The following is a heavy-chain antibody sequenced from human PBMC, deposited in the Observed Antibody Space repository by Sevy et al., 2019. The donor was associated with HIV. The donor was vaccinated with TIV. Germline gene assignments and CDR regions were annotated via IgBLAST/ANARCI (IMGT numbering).Heavy chain of an antibody. D-gene: IGHD6-19*01. Sequence: GGSLRLSCAASGFTFSSYWMHWVRQAPGKGLVWVSRINSDGTNTNYADSGKGRFTISRDNAKNTLYLQMNSLRAEDTAVYYCARVAAGMGQQIDYWGQGTLVTVSS. CDR1: GFTFSSYW. J-gene: IGHJ4*02. CDR2: INSDGTNT. V-gene: IGHV3-74*01. CDR3: ARVAAGMGQQIDY.